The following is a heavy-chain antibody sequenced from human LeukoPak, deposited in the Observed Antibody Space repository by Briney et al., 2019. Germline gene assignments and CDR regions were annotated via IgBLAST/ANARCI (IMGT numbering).Heavy chain of an antibody. Sequence: PGGSLRLSCVGSGFTFSSHGMHWVRQAPGKGLEWVAVIWYVGSHTYYAESVKGRFTISRDDSKSTLYLQMNSLRAEDTAIYYSARDPQYSMDVWGQGTTVTVSS. CDR1: GFTFSSHG. J-gene: IGHJ6*02. V-gene: IGHV3-33*08. CDR3: ARDPQYSMDV. CDR2: IWYVGSHT.